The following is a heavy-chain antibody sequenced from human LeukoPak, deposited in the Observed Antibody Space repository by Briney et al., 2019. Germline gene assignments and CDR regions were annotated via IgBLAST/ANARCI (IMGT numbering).Heavy chain of an antibody. Sequence: PGGSLRLSCAASGFTFSSYWMTWVRQPPGKGLEWVANIKQDGIEKYYVDSVKGRFTISRDNAKNSLFLQMDSLSAEDTALYYCARMTTRYFDYWGQGTLVTVSS. D-gene: IGHD1-1*01. CDR2: IKQDGIEK. V-gene: IGHV3-7*05. CDR1: GFTFSSYW. J-gene: IGHJ4*02. CDR3: ARMTTRYFDY.